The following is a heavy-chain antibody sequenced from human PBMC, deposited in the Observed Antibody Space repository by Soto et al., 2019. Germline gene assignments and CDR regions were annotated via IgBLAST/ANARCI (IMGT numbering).Heavy chain of an antibody. D-gene: IGHD5-18*01. Sequence: SETLSLTCAVYGGSFSGYYWSWIRQPPGKGLEWIGEINHSGSTNYNPSLKSRVTISVDTSKNQFSLKLSSVTAADTALYYCARGIQLWHNYYYYGMDVWGQGTTVTVSS. CDR2: INHSGST. J-gene: IGHJ6*02. V-gene: IGHV4-34*01. CDR1: GGSFSGYY. CDR3: ARGIQLWHNYYYYGMDV.